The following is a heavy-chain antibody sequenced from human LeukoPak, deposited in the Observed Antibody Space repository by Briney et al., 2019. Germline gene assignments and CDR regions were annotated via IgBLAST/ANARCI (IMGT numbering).Heavy chain of an antibody. J-gene: IGHJ4*02. CDR1: GFTFSSHS. D-gene: IGHD6-13*01. Sequence: GGSLRLSCVASGFTFSSHSMSWVRQAPGKGLEWVSYFSGTSNTIYYADSVKGRFTISRDNSKNTLYLQMNSLRAEDTAVYYCAKDLSEGSWYADYWGQGTLVTVSS. CDR2: FSGTSNTI. CDR3: AKDLSEGSWYADY. V-gene: IGHV3-48*01.